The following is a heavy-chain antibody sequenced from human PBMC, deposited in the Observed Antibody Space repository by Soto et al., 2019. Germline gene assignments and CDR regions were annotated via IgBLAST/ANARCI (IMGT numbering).Heavy chain of an antibody. CDR3: AKVRKGEWSHFDY. CDR1: GFTFSSYA. V-gene: IGHV3-23*01. Sequence: GGSLRLSCAASGFTFSSYAMSWVRQAPGKGLEWVSAISGSGGSTYYADSVKGRFTISRDNSKNTLYLQMNSLRAEDKAVYYCAKVRKGEWSHFDYWGQGTLVTVSS. D-gene: IGHD3-16*01. J-gene: IGHJ4*02. CDR2: ISGSGGST.